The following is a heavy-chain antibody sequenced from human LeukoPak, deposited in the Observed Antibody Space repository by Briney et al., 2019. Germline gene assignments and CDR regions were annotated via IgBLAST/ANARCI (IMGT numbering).Heavy chain of an antibody. Sequence: SETLSLTCTVSGGSINNYYWSWIGQPAGKGMEWIGRIYTSGSINYNPSLESRVTMSVDTSKSQFSLKLSSVTAADTAVYYCARKGLTGGLDYWGQGTLVTVSS. CDR2: IYTSGSI. V-gene: IGHV4-4*07. CDR1: GGSINNYY. D-gene: IGHD2-8*02. CDR3: ARKGLTGGLDY. J-gene: IGHJ4*02.